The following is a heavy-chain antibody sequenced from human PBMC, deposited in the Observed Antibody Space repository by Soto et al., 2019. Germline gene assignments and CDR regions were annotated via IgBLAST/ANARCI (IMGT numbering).Heavy chain of an antibody. CDR2: ISGSGGST. D-gene: IGHD6-13*01. CDR1: GFTFSSYA. V-gene: IGHV3-23*01. CDR3: AKENGYSSSWFEFDY. Sequence: EVQLLESGGGLVQPGGSLRLSCAASGFTFSSYAMSWVRQAPGKGLEWVSAISGSGGSTYYADSVKGRFTISRDKSNNTLYRQMNSLGAEDGSVYGCAKENGYSSSWFEFDYWGQGTLVTVSS. J-gene: IGHJ4*02.